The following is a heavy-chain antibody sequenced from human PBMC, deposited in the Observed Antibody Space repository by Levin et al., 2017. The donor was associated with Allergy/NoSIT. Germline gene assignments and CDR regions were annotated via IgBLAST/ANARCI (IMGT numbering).Heavy chain of an antibody. J-gene: IGHJ3*02. D-gene: IGHD5-24*01. CDR3: ARHILGMATTRGGFGI. CDR1: GGSISRSSYY. Sequence: SQTLSLTCTVSGGSISRSSYYWGWIRQPPGKGLEWIGSVHYSGSTNYNPSLKGRVTKSVDTSKNQFSLNLSLVTAADTAIYYCARHILGMATTRGGFGIWGQGTMVTVSS. CDR2: VHYSGST. V-gene: IGHV4-39*01.